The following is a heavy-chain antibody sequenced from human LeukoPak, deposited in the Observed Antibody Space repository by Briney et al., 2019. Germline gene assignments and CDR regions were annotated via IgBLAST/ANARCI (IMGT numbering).Heavy chain of an antibody. CDR2: MDPNSGHT. V-gene: IGHV1-8*01. CDR1: GYTFITSD. Sequence: ASVKVSCKASGYTFITSDINWVRQARGQGLEWMGYMDPNSGHTEFARKFQGRVTTTGDTSTSTAYMELSSLTPDDTAIYYCTRKLRLDEHWGQGTLVAVSS. J-gene: IGHJ4*02. CDR3: TRKLRLDEH. D-gene: IGHD1-7*01.